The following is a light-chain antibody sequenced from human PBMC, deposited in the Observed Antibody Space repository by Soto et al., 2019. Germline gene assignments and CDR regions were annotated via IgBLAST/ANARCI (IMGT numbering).Light chain of an antibody. CDR3: MQGTHWPIT. V-gene: IGKV2-30*02. Sequence: DVVMTQSPLSLPVTLGQPASISCRSNQSLVHSDGIANFSWVQQRPDRSPRRLIYKVSHRDSGVPARFSGSGSGTDFALKISRVEAEDVGVYYFMQGTHWPITFGQGTRLEIK. CDR1: QSLVHSDGIAN. J-gene: IGKJ5*01. CDR2: KVS.